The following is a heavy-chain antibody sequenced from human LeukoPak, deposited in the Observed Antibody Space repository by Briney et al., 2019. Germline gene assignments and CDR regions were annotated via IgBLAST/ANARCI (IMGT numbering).Heavy chain of an antibody. CDR1: GDSVSSNSAA. CDR3: ARGAAGAIDY. J-gene: IGHJ4*02. Sequence: PSQTLSLTCAISGDSVSSNSAALNWIRQSPSRGLEWLGRTYYRSKWYNYYGASVKSRITINPDTSKNQFSLQLNSVTPEDTAVYYCARGAAGAIDYWGQGTLVTVSS. V-gene: IGHV6-1*01. CDR2: TYYRSKWYN. D-gene: IGHD6-13*01.